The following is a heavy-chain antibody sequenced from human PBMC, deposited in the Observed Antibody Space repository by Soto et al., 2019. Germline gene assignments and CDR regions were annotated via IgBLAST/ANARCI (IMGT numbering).Heavy chain of an antibody. D-gene: IGHD6-19*01. Sequence: GASVKVSCKASGGTFSSYAISWVRQAPGQGLEWMGGIIPIFGTANYAQKFQGRVTITADNSKNTLYLQMNSLRAEDTAVYYCAKDSPSSGWYPGWFDPWGQGTLVTVSS. CDR2: IIPIFGTA. CDR3: AKDSPSSGWYPGWFDP. V-gene: IGHV1-69*06. CDR1: GGTFSSYA. J-gene: IGHJ5*02.